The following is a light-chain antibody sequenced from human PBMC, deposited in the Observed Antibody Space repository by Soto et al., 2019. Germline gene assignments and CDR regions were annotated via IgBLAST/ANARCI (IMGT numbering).Light chain of an antibody. Sequence: EIVLTQSPGTLSLSPGERATLSFRASQSVSSSYLAWYQQKPGQAPRLLIYGASSGATGIPDRFSGSGSGTDFTLTISRLEPEDFAVYYCQQYGSSLGITFGQGTRLEI. CDR2: GAS. V-gene: IGKV3-20*01. CDR1: QSVSSSY. CDR3: QQYGSSLGIT. J-gene: IGKJ5*01.